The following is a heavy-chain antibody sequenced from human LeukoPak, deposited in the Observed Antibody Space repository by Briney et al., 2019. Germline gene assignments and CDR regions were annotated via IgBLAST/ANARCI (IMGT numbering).Heavy chain of an antibody. CDR1: GFTFSNAW. Sequence: GGSLRLSCAASGFTFSNAWMSWVRQAPGKGLEWVGQIKTKTDGGTTDSAATVKGRFTISRDDSKSTLFLQMNSLKTEDTAIYYYTTLYGSGNYYWGQGTLVTVSS. CDR2: IKTKTDGGTT. D-gene: IGHD3-10*01. J-gene: IGHJ4*02. V-gene: IGHV3-15*01. CDR3: TTLYGSGNYY.